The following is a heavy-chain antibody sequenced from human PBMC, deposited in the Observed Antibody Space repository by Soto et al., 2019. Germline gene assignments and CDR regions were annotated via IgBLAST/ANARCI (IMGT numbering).Heavy chain of an antibody. CDR3: APDGRIVGAGTGVYYYGMDV. J-gene: IGHJ6*02. CDR2: ISAYNGNT. V-gene: IGHV1-18*04. D-gene: IGHD1-26*01. CDR1: GYTFTSYG. Sequence: AAVKVSCKASGYTFTSYGISWVRQAPGQGXEWMGWISAYNGNTNYAQKLKGRVTMTTDTSTSTAYMELRSLRSDDTAVYYCAPDGRIVGAGTGVYYYGMDVWGQGTRVTVSS.